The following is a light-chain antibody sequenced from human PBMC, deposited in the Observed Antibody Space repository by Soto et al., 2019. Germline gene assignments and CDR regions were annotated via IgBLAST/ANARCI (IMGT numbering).Light chain of an antibody. CDR1: QSVISY. J-gene: IGKJ5*01. V-gene: IGKV3-11*01. CDR2: EAS. CDR3: QQRISWPPVT. Sequence: EVVLTQSPATLSLSPGERVTLSCRASQSVISYLAWYQQRPGQAPRLLIYEASNRAPGIPARFSGSESGTDFTLVISSLEPEDFAVYYCQQRISWPPVTFGQGTRLEIK.